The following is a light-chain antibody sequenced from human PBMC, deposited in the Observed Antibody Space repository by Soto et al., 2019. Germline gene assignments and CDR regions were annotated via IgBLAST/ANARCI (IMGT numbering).Light chain of an antibody. J-gene: IGLJ1*01. CDR3: SSYTTGTPYV. V-gene: IGLV2-14*01. CDR1: SSDIGAYNY. Sequence: QSVLTQPASVSGSRGQSITISCTGTSSDIGAYNYVSWYQQHPGKAPKLMIYEVTNRPSGVSNRFSGSKSGNTASLTISGLQAEDEADYYCSSYTTGTPYVFGTGTKV. CDR2: EVT.